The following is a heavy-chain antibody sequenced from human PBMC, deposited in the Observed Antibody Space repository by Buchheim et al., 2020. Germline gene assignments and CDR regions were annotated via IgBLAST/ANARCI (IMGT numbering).Heavy chain of an antibody. CDR3: ARRIAARPEQYYYYYYMDV. V-gene: IGHV3-11*05. CDR1: GFTFSDYY. J-gene: IGHJ6*03. Sequence: QVQLVESGGGVVQPGGSLRLSCAASGFTFSDYYMSWIRQAPGKGLEWVSYISSSSSYTNYADSVKGRFTISRDNAKNSLYLQMNSLRAEDTAVYYCARRIAARPEQYYYYYYMDVWGKGTT. CDR2: ISSSSSYT. D-gene: IGHD6-6*01.